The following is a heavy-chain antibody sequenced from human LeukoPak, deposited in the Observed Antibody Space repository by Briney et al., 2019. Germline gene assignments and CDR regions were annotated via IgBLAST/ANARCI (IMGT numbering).Heavy chain of an antibody. D-gene: IGHD3-10*01. CDR2: ISGSGGST. V-gene: IGHV3-23*01. Sequence: GGSLRLSCAASGFTFSSYAMSWVRQAPGKGLEWVSAISGSGGSTYYADSVKGRFTISGDNSENTLYLQMNGLTAEDTAMYYCARDSYQDYYGRFDPWGQGTLVIVSS. CDR3: ARDSYQDYYGRFDP. CDR1: GFTFSSYA. J-gene: IGHJ5*02.